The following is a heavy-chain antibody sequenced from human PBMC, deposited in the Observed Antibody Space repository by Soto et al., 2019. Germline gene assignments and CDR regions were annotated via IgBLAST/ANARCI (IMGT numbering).Heavy chain of an antibody. CDR1: GFTFSSYA. J-gene: IGHJ4*02. CDR2: ISGSGGST. Sequence: GGSLRLSCAASGFTFSSYAMSWVRRAPGKGLEWVSAISGSGGSTYYADSVKGRFTISRDNSKNTLYLQMNSLRAEDTAVYYCAKDRDQEWELPTKYYFDYWGQGTLVTVSS. CDR3: AKDRDQEWELPTKYYFDY. V-gene: IGHV3-23*01. D-gene: IGHD1-26*01.